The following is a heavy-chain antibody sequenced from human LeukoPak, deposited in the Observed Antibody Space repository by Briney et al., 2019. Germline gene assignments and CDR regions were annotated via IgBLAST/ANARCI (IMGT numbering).Heavy chain of an antibody. J-gene: IGHJ4*01. CDR1: GGSISSYY. Sequence: PSETLSITCAVSGGSISSYYWSWIRQPPGKGLEWIGYIYYSGDTNYNPSLKSRVTISVDTSKNQFSLKLTSVTAADTAMYYCTGGPSGSYGQTLYWGQGTLVTVSS. CDR2: IYYSGDT. CDR3: TGGPSGSYGQTLY. V-gene: IGHV4-59*01. D-gene: IGHD1-26*01.